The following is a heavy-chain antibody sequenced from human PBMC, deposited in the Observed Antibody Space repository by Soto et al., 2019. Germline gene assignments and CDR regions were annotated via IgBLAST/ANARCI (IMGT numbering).Heavy chain of an antibody. V-gene: IGHV3-23*01. CDR1: GVTFSTYA. D-gene: IGHD2-8*02. CDR2: ISNTGDGT. Sequence: EVQLLESGGGFVQPGGSLRLSCAGSGVTFSTYAMSWVRQSPGKGLEWVSAISNTGDGTFYADSVKGRFTISRDNSKNALYLQMNSLRAEDTALYYCATHYFDPTGQSVGYFDIWGRGTLLTVSS. CDR3: ATHYFDPTGQSVGYFDI. J-gene: IGHJ2*01.